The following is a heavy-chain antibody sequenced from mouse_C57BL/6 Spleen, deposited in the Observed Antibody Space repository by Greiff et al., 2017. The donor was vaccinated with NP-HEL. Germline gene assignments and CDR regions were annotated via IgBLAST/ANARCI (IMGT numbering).Heavy chain of an antibody. J-gene: IGHJ3*01. Sequence: EVQLVESGGGLVKPGGSLKLSCAASGFTFSSYAMSWVRQTPEKGLEWVATISDGGSYTYYPDNVKGRFTISRDNAKNNLYLQMSHLKSEDTAMYYCARANYDYAFAYWGQGTLVTVSA. CDR1: GFTFSSYA. V-gene: IGHV5-4*01. CDR2: ISDGGSYT. CDR3: ARANYDYAFAY. D-gene: IGHD2-4*01.